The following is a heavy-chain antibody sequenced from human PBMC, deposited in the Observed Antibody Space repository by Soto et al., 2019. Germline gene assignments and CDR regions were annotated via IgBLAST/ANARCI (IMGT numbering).Heavy chain of an antibody. CDR2: IWYDGSHK. Sequence: QVQLVESGAGVVQPGRSLRLSCAASGFSFSDYGMHWVRQAPGKGLEWVAAIWYDGSHKYHADSVKDRFTISRDNSKNTLYLQMDSLRAEDTAVYYCARGATIERGERDFDYWGQGALVTVCS. CDR1: GFSFSDYG. CDR3: ARGATIERGERDFDY. J-gene: IGHJ4*02. D-gene: IGHD4-17*01. V-gene: IGHV3-33*01.